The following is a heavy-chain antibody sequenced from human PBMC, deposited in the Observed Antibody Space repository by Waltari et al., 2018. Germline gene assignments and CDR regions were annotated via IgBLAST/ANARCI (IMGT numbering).Heavy chain of an antibody. CDR2: IIPIFGTA. CDR1: GGTFSSYA. D-gene: IGHD2-2*02. J-gene: IGHJ6*02. CDR3: ASRGYCSSTSCYNYYYYGMDV. Sequence: QVQLVQSGAEVKKPGSSVKVSCKASGGTFSSYATSWVRQAPGQGLEWMGGIIPIFGTANYAQKFQGRVTITADESTSTAYMELSSLRSEDTAVYYCASRGYCSSTSCYNYYYYGMDVWGQGTTVTVSS. V-gene: IGHV1-69*01.